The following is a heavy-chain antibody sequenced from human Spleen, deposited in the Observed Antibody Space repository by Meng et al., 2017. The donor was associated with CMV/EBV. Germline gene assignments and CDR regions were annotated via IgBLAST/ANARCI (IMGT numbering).Heavy chain of an antibody. CDR1: GFSFSSYW. D-gene: IGHD2-2*01. CDR3: ARGPHSRSSHYYYGMDV. V-gene: IGHV3-30*03. CDR2: ISYDGTNK. J-gene: IGHJ6*02. Sequence: GESLKISCVASGFSFSSYWMHWVRQAPGKGLEWVAVISYDGTNKYYADSMKGRFTISRDNSKNTLYLQMNSLRAEDTAVYFCARGPHSRSSHYYYGMDVWGQGTTVTVSS.